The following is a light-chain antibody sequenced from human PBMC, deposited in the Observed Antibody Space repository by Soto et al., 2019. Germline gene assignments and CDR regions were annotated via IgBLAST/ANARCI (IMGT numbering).Light chain of an antibody. V-gene: IGLV2-14*03. CDR3: SSYTTSSTVV. Sequence: QSALTQPASVSGSPGQSITISCTGSSSDLGAYDYVSWYQQHPGKAPRLIIYDVSNRPSGVSYRFSGSKSGHTASLTISGLQAEDEAIYYCSSYTTSSTVVFGGGTKLTVL. CDR2: DVS. J-gene: IGLJ3*02. CDR1: SSDLGAYDY.